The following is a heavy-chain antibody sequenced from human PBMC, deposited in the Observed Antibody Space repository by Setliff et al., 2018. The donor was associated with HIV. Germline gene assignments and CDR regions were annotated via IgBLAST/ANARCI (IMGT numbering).Heavy chain of an antibody. Sequence: GASVKVSCKAFGYSFTSYFLHWVRQAPGQGLEWLGIIDPNGGATNNAQKLQGRLTVTTDTSTSTLYMELSNLGSDDTAVYYCARAGGGATDQAFDIWGQGTMVTVSS. CDR1: GYSFTSYF. CDR3: ARAGGGATDQAFDI. CDR2: IDPNGGAT. V-gene: IGHV1-46*01. D-gene: IGHD2-2*01. J-gene: IGHJ3*02.